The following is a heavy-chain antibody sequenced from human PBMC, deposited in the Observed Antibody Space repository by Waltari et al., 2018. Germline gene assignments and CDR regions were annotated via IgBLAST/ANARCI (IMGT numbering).Heavy chain of an antibody. CDR2: IYYSGST. CDR3: ARPGARGWFDP. D-gene: IGHD1-26*01. Sequence: QVQLQESGPGLVKPSETLSLTCTVSGGSIRSYYWSWIRQPPGKGLEWIGYIYYSGSTNYNPSLKSRVTISVDTSKNQFSLKLSSVTAADTAVYYCARPGARGWFDPWGQGTLVTVSS. CDR1: GGSIRSYY. J-gene: IGHJ5*02. V-gene: IGHV4-59*01.